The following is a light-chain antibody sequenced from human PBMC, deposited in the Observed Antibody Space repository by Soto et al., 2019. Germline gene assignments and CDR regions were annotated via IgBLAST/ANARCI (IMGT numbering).Light chain of an antibody. J-gene: IGKJ2*01. CDR1: QSLNSN. CDR2: GAS. V-gene: IGKV3-15*01. CDR3: QQYNNWPPRYT. Sequence: EIVMTQSPATLSVSPGERATLSCRASQSLNSNLAWYQQKPGQAPRLLIYGASTRATGIPARFSGSGFGTEFTLTISSLHSEDFVVYYCQQYNNWPPRYTFGQGTKLEIK.